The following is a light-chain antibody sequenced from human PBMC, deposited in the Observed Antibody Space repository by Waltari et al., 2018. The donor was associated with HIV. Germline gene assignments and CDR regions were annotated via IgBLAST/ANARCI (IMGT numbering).Light chain of an antibody. V-gene: IGLV3-21*02. CDR2: GHS. CDR3: QVWDATGDHPGV. J-gene: IGLJ3*02. Sequence: SYVLTQPPSVSVAPGQTAMIICGGDNIATYTVHWYQQRPGQAPVLVIPGHSDRPSGIPVRVSGSISGNTATLTISRVEVGDEAGYFCQVWDATGDHPGVFGGGTKLTVL. CDR1: NIATYT.